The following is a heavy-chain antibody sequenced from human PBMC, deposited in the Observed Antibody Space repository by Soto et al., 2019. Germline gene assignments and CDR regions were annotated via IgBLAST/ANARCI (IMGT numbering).Heavy chain of an antibody. V-gene: IGHV4-59*01. J-gene: IGHJ6*03. CDR3: ARGGRAAYYYYLGV. Sequence: SETLSLTCNVSGVSINTYYWSWIRQPPGKGLEWIGYIYYSGSTNYNPSLKSRVTMSVDTSKNQFSLKLSSVTAADTAVYYCARGGRAAYYYYLGVWGKGTTVTVSS. CDR1: GVSINTYY. CDR2: IYYSGST.